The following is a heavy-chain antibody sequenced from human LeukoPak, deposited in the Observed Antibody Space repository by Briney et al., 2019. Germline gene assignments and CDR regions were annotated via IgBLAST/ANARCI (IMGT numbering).Heavy chain of an antibody. J-gene: IGHJ4*02. D-gene: IGHD6-13*01. V-gene: IGHV4-34*01. CDR2: INHSGST. CDR3: ARGQNRSMAAAGTRVYYFDY. Sequence: KPSETLSLTCAVYGGSFSGYYWSWIRQPPGKGLEWIGEINHSGSTNYNPSLKSRVTISVDTSKNQFSLKLSSVTAADTAVYYCARGQNRSMAAAGTRVYYFDYWGQGTLVTVSS. CDR1: GGSFSGYY.